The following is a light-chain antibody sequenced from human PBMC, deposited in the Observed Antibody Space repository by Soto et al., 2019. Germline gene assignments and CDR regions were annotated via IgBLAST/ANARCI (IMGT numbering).Light chain of an antibody. V-gene: IGLV4-69*01. CDR2: VKSDGSH. Sequence: QSVLTQSPSASASLGASVKLTCTLSSGHGNYVIAWHPQQPEKGPRYLMKVKSDGSHNKGDEIPDRFSGSSSGAERYLAISSLQSEDEADYYCQTWDTGIVVFGGGTKLTVL. J-gene: IGLJ2*01. CDR1: SGHGNYV. CDR3: QTWDTGIVV.